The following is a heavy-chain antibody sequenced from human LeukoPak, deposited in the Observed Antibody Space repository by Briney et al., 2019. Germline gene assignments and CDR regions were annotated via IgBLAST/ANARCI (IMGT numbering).Heavy chain of an antibody. V-gene: IGHV1-2*02. CDR3: AMGGDIVLMVYAIEDY. CDR1: GYTFTGYY. Sequence: ASVKVSCKASGYTFTGYYMHWVRQAPGQGLEWMGWINPNSGGTNYAQKFQGRVTMTRDTSISTAYMQLSRLRSDDTAVYYCAMGGDIVLMVYAIEDYWGQGTLVTVSS. J-gene: IGHJ4*02. CDR2: INPNSGGT. D-gene: IGHD2-8*01.